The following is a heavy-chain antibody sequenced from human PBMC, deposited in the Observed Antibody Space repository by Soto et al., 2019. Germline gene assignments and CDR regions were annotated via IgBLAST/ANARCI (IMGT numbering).Heavy chain of an antibody. CDR2: INPSGGST. V-gene: IGHV1-46*01. CDR3: ARQLSDSSGYSYFDY. Sequence: RDSVKVSCKASGYTCTSYYMHWVRQAPGQGLEWMGIINPSGGSTSYAQKFQGRVTMTRDTSTSTVYMELSSLRSEDKAVYYCARQLSDSSGYSYFDYWCQGKLVNVS. J-gene: IGHJ4*02. D-gene: IGHD3-22*01. CDR1: GYTCTSYY.